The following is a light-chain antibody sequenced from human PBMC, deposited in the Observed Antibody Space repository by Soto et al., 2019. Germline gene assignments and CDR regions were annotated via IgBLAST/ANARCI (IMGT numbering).Light chain of an antibody. V-gene: IGKV1-5*01. J-gene: IGKJ1*01. Sequence: DIQMTQSPSTLSASVGDRVTITCRASENIKNWLAWYQQTAGKAPKVLISDASRLEAGVPSRFSGSGAGTDFTLTITSLQTDDFGTSYCQQYDVHPKTFGQGTKVDIK. CDR3: QQYDVHPKT. CDR1: ENIKNW. CDR2: DAS.